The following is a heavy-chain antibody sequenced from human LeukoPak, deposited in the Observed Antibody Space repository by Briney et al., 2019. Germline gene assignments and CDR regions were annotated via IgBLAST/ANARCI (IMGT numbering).Heavy chain of an antibody. Sequence: ASVKVPCKVSGNSLRDTSIHWVRQAPGQWLEWMGGFEPEDGEPIFAQTFQGRLSMTEDTSTDTAHMELSSLTVEDTAVYCATADKWEPLDYWGQGTLVTVSS. V-gene: IGHV1-24*01. CDR2: FEPEDGEP. J-gene: IGHJ4*02. D-gene: IGHD1-26*01. CDR3: TADKWEPLDY. CDR1: GNSLRDTS.